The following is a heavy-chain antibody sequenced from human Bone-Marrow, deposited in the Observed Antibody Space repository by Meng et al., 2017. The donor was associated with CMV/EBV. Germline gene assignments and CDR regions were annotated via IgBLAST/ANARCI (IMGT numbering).Heavy chain of an antibody. Sequence: SVKVSCKASGGTFSSYAISWVRQAPGQGLEWMGGIIPIFGTANYAQKFQGRVTITTDESTSTAYMELSSLRSEDTAVYYCARDIVVVPATSNWFDPWGQGTLVTVSS. CDR3: ARDIVVVPATSNWFDP. D-gene: IGHD2-2*01. J-gene: IGHJ5*02. V-gene: IGHV1-69*05. CDR2: IIPIFGTA. CDR1: GGTFSSYA.